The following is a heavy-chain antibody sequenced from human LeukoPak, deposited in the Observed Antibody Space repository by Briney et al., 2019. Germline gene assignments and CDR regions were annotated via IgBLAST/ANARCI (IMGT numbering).Heavy chain of an antibody. J-gene: IGHJ4*02. CDR1: GGSISSSSYY. Sequence: SETLSLTCTVSGGSISSSSYYWGWIRQPPGKGLEWIGSIYYSGSTYYNPSLKSRVTISVDTSKNQFSLKLSSVTAADTAVYYCARDRDSSGWYVNWGQGTLVTVSS. V-gene: IGHV4-39*07. CDR3: ARDRDSSGWYVN. D-gene: IGHD6-19*01. CDR2: IYYSGST.